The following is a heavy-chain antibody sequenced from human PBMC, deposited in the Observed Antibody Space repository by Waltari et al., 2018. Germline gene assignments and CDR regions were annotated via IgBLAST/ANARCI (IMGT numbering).Heavy chain of an antibody. V-gene: IGHV3-48*03. D-gene: IGHD3-10*01. CDR2: ISSSGSTI. CDR3: ARALGIITMVRGVGPRFDP. Sequence: EVQLVESGGGLVQPGGSLRLSCAASGFTFSSYEMNWVRQAPGKGLEWVSYISSSGSTIYYADSVKGRFTISRDNAKNSLYLQMNSLRAEDTAVYYCARALGIITMVRGVGPRFDPWGQGTLVTVSS. CDR1: GFTFSSYE. J-gene: IGHJ5*02.